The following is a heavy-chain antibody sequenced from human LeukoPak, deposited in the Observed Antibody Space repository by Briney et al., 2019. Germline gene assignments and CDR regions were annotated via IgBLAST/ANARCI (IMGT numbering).Heavy chain of an antibody. Sequence: GGSLRLSCAASGFTFSGYWMSWVRQAPGKGLEWVANIKQDGSEKYYVDSVKGRFTISRDNAKNSLYLQMNSLRAEDTAVHYCAREPQYDFWSGYLSWGQGTLVTVSS. V-gene: IGHV3-7*01. CDR3: AREPQYDFWSGYLS. CDR2: IKQDGSEK. D-gene: IGHD3-3*01. J-gene: IGHJ4*02. CDR1: GFTFSGYW.